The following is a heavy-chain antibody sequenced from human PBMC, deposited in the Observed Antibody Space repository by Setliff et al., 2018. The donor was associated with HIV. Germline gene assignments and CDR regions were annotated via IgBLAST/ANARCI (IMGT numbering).Heavy chain of an antibody. Sequence: GESLRLSCAASGFTFSSHGMHWVRRAPGKGLECVANIWYDGSKKYYADSVKGRFTISRDNSENTLYLEMNNLRAEDTAVYYCARDTWYYSAKHLDVWGKGTTVTVSS. CDR2: IWYDGSKK. CDR3: ARDTWYYSAKHLDV. D-gene: IGHD3-10*01. CDR1: GFTFSSHG. J-gene: IGHJ6*04. V-gene: IGHV3-33*01.